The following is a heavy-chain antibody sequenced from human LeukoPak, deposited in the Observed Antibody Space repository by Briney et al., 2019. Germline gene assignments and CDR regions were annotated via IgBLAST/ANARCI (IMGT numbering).Heavy chain of an antibody. CDR1: GGPISGGSYY. J-gene: IGHJ4*02. D-gene: IGHD6-19*01. Sequence: PSETLSLTCSVSGGPISGGSYYWGWIRQPPGKGLEYIGSFSYSGSTYYNPSLKSRVTISVDTSKNQFSLQLHSVSPEDTAVYYCARSAWHGGSDYWGQGTQVIVSS. CDR2: FSYSGST. CDR3: ARSAWHGGSDY. V-gene: IGHV4-39*01.